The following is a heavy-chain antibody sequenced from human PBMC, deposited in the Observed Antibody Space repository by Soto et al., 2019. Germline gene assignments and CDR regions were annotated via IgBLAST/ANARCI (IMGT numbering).Heavy chain of an antibody. D-gene: IGHD5-18*01. V-gene: IGHV3-23*01. CDR1: GFTLGNYA. Sequence: EVQLLESGGDLVQPGESLRVSCAASGFTLGNYAMSWVGQAPGKGLEWVSSISGSGGSTYYADSVKGRFTIARDNSKSTLSLQMNSLGVDDTALYYCARAPASSLTASRPFDYWGQGTLVTVSS. J-gene: IGHJ4*02. CDR2: ISGSGGST. CDR3: ARAPASSLTASRPFDY.